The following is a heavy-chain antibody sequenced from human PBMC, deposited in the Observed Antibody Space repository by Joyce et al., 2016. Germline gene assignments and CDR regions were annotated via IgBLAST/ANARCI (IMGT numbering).Heavy chain of an antibody. J-gene: IGHJ6*02. CDR2: ISDTSYYR. CDR3: ARGGISYYYAMDV. Sequence: QLVESGGGVVKPGGSLRLSCEASGSTFSTSSMSWFRQAPGKGLEGVAAISDTSYYRFHAETVRSRFTVSRDNAKKTLYLQMNSLRAEDSAVFYCARGGISYYYAMDVWGQGTTVTVSS. CDR1: GSTFSTSS. D-gene: IGHD3-16*01. V-gene: IGHV3-21*01.